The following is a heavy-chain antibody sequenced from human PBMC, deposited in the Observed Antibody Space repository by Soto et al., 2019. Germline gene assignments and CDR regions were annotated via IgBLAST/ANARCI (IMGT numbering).Heavy chain of an antibody. CDR2: ISGSGGST. CDR3: SAYNTSRHAAFDI. V-gene: IGHV3-23*01. D-gene: IGHD1-20*01. Sequence: PRGSLRLSCAASGFTFSSYAMSWVRQAPGKGLEWVSAISGSGGSTYYADSVKGRFTISRDNSKNTLYLQMSSLRAEDTAVYFCSAYNTSRHAAFDIWGRGTLVTVSS. J-gene: IGHJ3*02. CDR1: GFTFSSYA.